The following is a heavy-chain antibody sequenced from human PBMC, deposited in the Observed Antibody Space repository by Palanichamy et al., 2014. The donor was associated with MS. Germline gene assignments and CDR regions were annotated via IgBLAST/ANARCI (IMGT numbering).Heavy chain of an antibody. J-gene: IGHJ4*02. Sequence: QVQLQESGPGLVKPSETLSLTCTVSGGSISSYYWSWIRQPAGKGLEWIGRIYTSGSTNYNPSLKSRVTMSVDTSKNQSSLKLSSVTAADTAVYYCARDPGGGSWGLLDFDYWGQGTLVTVSS. V-gene: IGHV4-4*07. CDR1: GGSISSYY. CDR3: ARDPGGGSWGLLDFDY. D-gene: IGHD1-26*01. CDR2: IYTSGST.